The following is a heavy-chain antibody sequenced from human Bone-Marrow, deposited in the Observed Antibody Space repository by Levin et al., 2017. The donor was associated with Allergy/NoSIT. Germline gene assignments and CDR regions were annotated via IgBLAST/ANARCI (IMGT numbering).Heavy chain of an antibody. V-gene: IGHV1-2*06. Sequence: TGESLKISCEASGYTFAGYYMHWVRLAPGRGLEWMGRVNPNSGRTTYARKFQDRVTMTTNTSNKTAYMELSGLTFDDTAIYFCTREMGRNIWGPNRDKPHGFELWGPGTQVTVSS. CDR1: GYTFAGYY. D-gene: IGHD3-16*01. CDR3: TREMGRNIWGPNRDKPHGFEL. CDR2: VNPNSGRT. J-gene: IGHJ4*02.